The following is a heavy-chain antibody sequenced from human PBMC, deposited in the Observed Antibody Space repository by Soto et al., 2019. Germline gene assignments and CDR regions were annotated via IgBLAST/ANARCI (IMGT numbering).Heavy chain of an antibody. CDR2: IYYSGST. CDR3: ARSPGQQLVHENCDY. Sequence: QLQLQESGPGLVKPSETLSLTCTVSGGSISSSSYYWGWIRQPPGKGLEWIGSIYYSGSTYYNPSLKRLVTISVDTSKSQFSLKLSSVTAADTAVYYCARSPGQQLVHENCDYWGQGTLVTVSS. CDR1: GGSISSSSYY. D-gene: IGHD6-13*01. V-gene: IGHV4-39*01. J-gene: IGHJ4*02.